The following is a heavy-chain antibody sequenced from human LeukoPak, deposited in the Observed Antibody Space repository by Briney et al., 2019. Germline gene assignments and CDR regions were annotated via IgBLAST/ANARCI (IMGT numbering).Heavy chain of an antibody. J-gene: IGHJ4*02. CDR2: ISGSRSTI. CDR1: GFTFSGYS. CDR3: ARVTLGSTRGFDY. D-gene: IGHD2/OR15-2a*01. V-gene: IGHV3-48*02. Sequence: GGSLRLSCAASGFTFSGYSMNWVRQAPGKGLEWVSYISGSRSTIYYADSVKGRFTISRDNAKNSLYLQMNSLRDEDTAICYCARVTLGSTRGFDYWGQGTLVTVSS.